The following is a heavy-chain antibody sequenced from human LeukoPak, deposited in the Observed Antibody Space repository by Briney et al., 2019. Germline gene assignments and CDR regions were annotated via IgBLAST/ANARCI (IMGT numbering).Heavy chain of an antibody. D-gene: IGHD3-3*01. CDR3: ARETRFGVTIEY. Sequence: GGSLRLSCAASGFTFSPYAMSWVRQAPGKGLEWVSSIGASHTAFYADSVKGRFTISRDNSKNTLYLQMDSLRAEDTAVYYCARETRFGVTIEYWGQGTLVTVSS. CDR2: IGASHTA. V-gene: IGHV3-23*01. CDR1: GFTFSPYA. J-gene: IGHJ4*02.